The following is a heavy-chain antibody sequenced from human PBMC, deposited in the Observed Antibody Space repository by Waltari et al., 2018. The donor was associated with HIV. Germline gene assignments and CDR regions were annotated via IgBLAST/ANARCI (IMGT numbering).Heavy chain of an antibody. V-gene: IGHV3-74*01. CDR2: INSEGSST. D-gene: IGHD5-12*01. Sequence: EVPLVESGGGLVQPGGSLRLSCAASGFTFSSYWNNWVRQAPGKGLVWVSRINSEGSSTSYADSVKGRFTISRDNAKNTLYLQMNSLRVEDTAVYYCARGDGYAYPNWGQGTLVTVSS. CDR1: GFTFSSYW. CDR3: ARGDGYAYPN. J-gene: IGHJ4*02.